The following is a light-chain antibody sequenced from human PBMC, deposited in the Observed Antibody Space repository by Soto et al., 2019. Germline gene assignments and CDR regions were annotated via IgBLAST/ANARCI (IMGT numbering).Light chain of an antibody. CDR3: SAWDASLNAIL. CDR1: SPNIGSNI. CDR2: NND. Sequence: QSVLSQPPSASGTPGQRVTISCSGRSPNIGSNIVNWYQQLPGTAPKLLIYNNDQRPSGVPDRFSGSKSGTSASLAISGLQSEDEADYYCSAWDASLNAILFGGGTKLTV. J-gene: IGLJ2*01. V-gene: IGLV1-44*01.